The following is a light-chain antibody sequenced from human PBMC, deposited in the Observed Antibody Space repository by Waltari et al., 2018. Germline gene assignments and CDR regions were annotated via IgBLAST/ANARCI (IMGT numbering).Light chain of an antibody. CDR1: QSISRY. J-gene: IGKJ1*01. V-gene: IGKV3-20*01. Sequence: FTPSPASLSLPQGERDTLSCRASQSISRYLAWYQQKPGQAPRLLIYAASSRDTGIPVRFSGSGSGTDFSLTISRLEPEDFAVYYCQNHERLPAMFGQGTKVEIK. CDR2: AAS. CDR3: QNHERLPAM.